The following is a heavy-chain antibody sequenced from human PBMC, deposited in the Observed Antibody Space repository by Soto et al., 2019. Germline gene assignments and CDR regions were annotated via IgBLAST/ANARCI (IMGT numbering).Heavy chain of an antibody. Sequence: PGGSLRLSCAASGFTFSSYGMHWVRQAPGKGLEWVAVISYDGSNKYYADSVKGRFTISRDNSKNTLYLQMNSLRAEDTAVYYCAKDRKEAHIVVVTAILLPTKNYYYGMDVWGQGTTVTVSS. J-gene: IGHJ6*02. CDR2: ISYDGSNK. CDR3: AKDRKEAHIVVVTAILLPTKNYYYGMDV. V-gene: IGHV3-30*18. D-gene: IGHD2-21*02. CDR1: GFTFSSYG.